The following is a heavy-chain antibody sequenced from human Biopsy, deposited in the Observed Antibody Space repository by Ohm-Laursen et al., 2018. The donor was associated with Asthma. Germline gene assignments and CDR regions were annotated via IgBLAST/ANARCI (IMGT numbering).Heavy chain of an antibody. Sequence: SLRLSCTASGFTFSTHHLSWVRQAPGKGLEWVSSINGGGDRTWYADSVKGRFTISRDNSKHTMYLHMNSLRGEDTAVYYCARKIAARGGMGVWGQGTTVTVSS. V-gene: IGHV3-23*01. CDR2: INGGGDRT. CDR1: GFTFSTHH. D-gene: IGHD6-6*01. CDR3: ARKIAARGGMGV. J-gene: IGHJ6*02.